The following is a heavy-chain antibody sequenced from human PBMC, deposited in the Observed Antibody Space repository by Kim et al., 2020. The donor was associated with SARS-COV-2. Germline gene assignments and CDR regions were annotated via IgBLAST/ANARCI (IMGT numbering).Heavy chain of an antibody. CDR1: GFTFSSYE. CDR2: ISSSGSTI. D-gene: IGHD3-16*02. CDR3: ARAHYDYVWGSYPHAFDY. Sequence: GGSLRLSCAASGFTFSSYEMNWVRQAPGKGLEWVSYISSSGSTIYYADSVKGRFTISRDNAKNSLYLQMNSLRAEDTAVYYCARAHYDYVWGSYPHAFDYWGQGTLVTVSS. J-gene: IGHJ4*02. V-gene: IGHV3-48*03.